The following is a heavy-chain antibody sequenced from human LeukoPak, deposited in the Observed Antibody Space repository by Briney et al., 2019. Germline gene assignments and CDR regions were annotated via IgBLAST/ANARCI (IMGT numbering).Heavy chain of an antibody. V-gene: IGHV3-30*18. CDR3: AKDPLAY. CDR2: ISYDGSNK. J-gene: IGHJ4*02. Sequence: GRSLRLSCAASGFTFSSYGMHWVRQAPGKGLEWVAVISYDGSNKYYADSAKGRFTISRDNSKNTLYLQMNSLRAEDTAVYYCAKDPLAYWGQGTLVTVSS. CDR1: GFTFSSYG.